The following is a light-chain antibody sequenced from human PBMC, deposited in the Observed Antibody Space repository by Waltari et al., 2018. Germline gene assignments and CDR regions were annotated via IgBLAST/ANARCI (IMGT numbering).Light chain of an antibody. V-gene: IGKV3-20*01. CDR1: QSVSSSY. CDR2: GAS. J-gene: IGKJ1*01. Sequence: EIVLTQSPGTLSLSPGDRDTISCRASQSVSSSYLAWYQQKPGQAPRLLIYGASSRATGIPDMFGGSGSGTDFTLTISRLEPEDFAVYYCQQYSSSPSTFGQGTKVEIK. CDR3: QQYSSSPST.